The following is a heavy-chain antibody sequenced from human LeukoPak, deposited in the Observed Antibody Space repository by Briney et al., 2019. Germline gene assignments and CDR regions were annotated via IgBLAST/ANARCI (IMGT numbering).Heavy chain of an antibody. CDR1: GGSNSNYY. CDR3: ARHVRSGYNLLDY. J-gene: IGHJ4*02. D-gene: IGHD5-24*01. Sequence: SETLSLTCTVSGGSNSNYYWSWIRQPPGKGLEWIGYIHFSGSSNQNPSLKSRVTMSVDTSKNQFSLKLSSVTAADTAVYYCARHVRSGYNLLDYWGQGTLVTVSS. V-gene: IGHV4-59*08. CDR2: IHFSGSS.